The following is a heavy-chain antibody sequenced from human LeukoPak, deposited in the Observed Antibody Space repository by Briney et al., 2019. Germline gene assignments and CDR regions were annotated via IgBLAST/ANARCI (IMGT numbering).Heavy chain of an antibody. CDR3: ARDTMVRGVYYFDY. Sequence: GGSLRFSCAASGFTFSSYAMHWVRQAPGKGLEWVAVISYDGSNKYYADSVKGRFTISRDNSKNTLYLQMNSLRAEDTAVYYCARDTMVRGVYYFDYWGQGTLVTVSS. CDR2: ISYDGSNK. CDR1: GFTFSSYA. D-gene: IGHD3-10*01. V-gene: IGHV3-30-3*01. J-gene: IGHJ4*02.